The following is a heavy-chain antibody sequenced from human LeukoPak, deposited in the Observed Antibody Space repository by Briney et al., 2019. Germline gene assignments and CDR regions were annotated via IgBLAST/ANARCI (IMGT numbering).Heavy chain of an antibody. J-gene: IGHJ4*02. Sequence: PSETLSPTCTVSGGSISSYYWSWIRQPPGKGLEWIGYIYYSGSTNYNPSLTSRVTISVDTSKNQFSLTLSSVTAADTAVYYCARDRRSGKLAYFDYWGRGTRVTVSS. CDR2: IYYSGST. D-gene: IGHD2-15*01. V-gene: IGHV4-59*01. CDR1: GGSISSYY. CDR3: ARDRRSGKLAYFDY.